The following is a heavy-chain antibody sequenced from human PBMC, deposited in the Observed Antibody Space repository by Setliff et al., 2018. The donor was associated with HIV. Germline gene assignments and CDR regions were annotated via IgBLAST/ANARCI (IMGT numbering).Heavy chain of an antibody. CDR3: ARGGRVDESRGYYYPLMY. J-gene: IGHJ4*02. Sequence: ASVKVSCKSSGYIFTTHYIHWVRQAPGQGIEWMGMSNPSSRTTIYAQKFRGRMTLTKDKSTTTVHMELSSLRSDDTAVYYCARGGRVDESRGYYYPLMYWGQGTLVTVS. CDR2: SNPSSRTT. V-gene: IGHV1-46*01. D-gene: IGHD3-22*01. CDR1: GYIFTTHY.